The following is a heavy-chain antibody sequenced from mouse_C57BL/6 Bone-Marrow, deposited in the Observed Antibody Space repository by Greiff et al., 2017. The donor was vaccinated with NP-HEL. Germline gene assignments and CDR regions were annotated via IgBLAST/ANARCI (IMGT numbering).Heavy chain of an antibody. CDR2: IFPGSGST. Sequence: VKLQQSGPELVKPGASVKISCKASGYTFTDYYINWVKQRPGQGLEWIGWIFPGSGSTYYNEKFKGKATLTVDKSSSTAYMLLSSMTSEDSAVYFCARGREYVGWYFDVWGTGTTVTVSS. V-gene: IGHV1-75*01. D-gene: IGHD5-2*01. J-gene: IGHJ1*03. CDR1: GYTFTDYY. CDR3: ARGREYVGWYFDV.